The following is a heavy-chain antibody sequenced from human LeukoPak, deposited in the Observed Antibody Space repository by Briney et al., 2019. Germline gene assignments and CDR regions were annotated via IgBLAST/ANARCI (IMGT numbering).Heavy chain of an antibody. CDR2: IYYSGST. CDR3: VRVFRFGANWFDP. D-gene: IGHD3-10*01. V-gene: IGHV4-30-4*01. CDR1: GGSISSGDYY. J-gene: IGHJ5*02. Sequence: SQTLSLTCTVSGGSISSGDYYWSWIRQPPGKGLEWIGYIYYSGSTYYNPSLKSRVTISVDTSKNQFSLKLSSVTAADTAVYYCVRVFRFGANWFDPWGQGTLVTVSS.